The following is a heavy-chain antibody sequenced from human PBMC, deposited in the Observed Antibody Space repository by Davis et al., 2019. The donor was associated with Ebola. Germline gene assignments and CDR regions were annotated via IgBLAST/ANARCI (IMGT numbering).Heavy chain of an antibody. Sequence: AASVKVSCKASGGTFSSYAISWVRQAPGQGLEWMGGIIPIFGTANYAQKFQGRVTITADESTSTAYMELSSLRSEDTAVYYCARPLVEMATTDAFDIWGQGTMVTVSS. CDR2: IIPIFGTA. D-gene: IGHD5-24*01. J-gene: IGHJ3*02. CDR3: ARPLVEMATTDAFDI. V-gene: IGHV1-69*13. CDR1: GGTFSSYA.